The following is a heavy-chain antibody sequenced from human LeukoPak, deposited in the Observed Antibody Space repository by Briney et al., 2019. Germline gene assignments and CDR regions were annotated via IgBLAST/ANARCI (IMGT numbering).Heavy chain of an antibody. Sequence: SETLSLTCTVSGGSISSYYWSWIRQPPGKGLEWIGYIYYSGSTNYNPSLKSRVTISVDTSKNQFSLKLSSVTAADTAVYYWARTGYCSSASCYTASRPYYYYYMDVWGKGTTVAVSS. J-gene: IGHJ6*03. CDR1: GGSISSYY. D-gene: IGHD2-2*02. CDR3: ARTGYCSSASCYTASRPYYYYYMDV. V-gene: IGHV4-59*01. CDR2: IYYSGST.